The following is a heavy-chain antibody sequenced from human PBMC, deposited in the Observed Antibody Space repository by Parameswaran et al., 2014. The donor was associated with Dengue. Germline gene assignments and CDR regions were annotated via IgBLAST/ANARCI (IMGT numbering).Heavy chain of an antibody. CDR3: ARGSIPAGVDY. D-gene: IGHD2-2*01. J-gene: IGHJ4*02. CDR1: GFSFSDYY. V-gene: IGHV3-11*01. Sequence: SLKISCAASGFSFSDYYMTWIRQAPGKGLEWVSYIGSSGSKIYYADSVKGRFTISRDNAKNSLYLQMNSLRAEDTAVYYCARGSIPAGVDYWGQGTLVTVSS. CDR2: IGSSGSKI.